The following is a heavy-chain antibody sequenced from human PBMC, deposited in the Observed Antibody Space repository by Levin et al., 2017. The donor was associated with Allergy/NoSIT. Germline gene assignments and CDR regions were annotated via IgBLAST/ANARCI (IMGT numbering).Heavy chain of an antibody. D-gene: IGHD3-10*01. CDR1: GYTFTSYD. CDR3: ARLYYYGSGSYYPVLGYYYYGMDV. V-gene: IGHV1-8*01. CDR2: MNPNSGNT. J-gene: IGHJ6*02. Sequence: ASVKVSCKASGYTFTSYDINWVRQATGQGLEWMGWMNPNSGNTGYAQKFQGRVTMTRNTSISTAYMELSSLRSEDTAVYYCARLYYYGSGSYYPVLGYYYYGMDVWGQGTTVTVSS.